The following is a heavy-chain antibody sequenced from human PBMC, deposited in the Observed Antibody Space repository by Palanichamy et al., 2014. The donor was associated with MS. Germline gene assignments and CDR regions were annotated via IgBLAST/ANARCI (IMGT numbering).Heavy chain of an antibody. CDR2: IEGDGSTT. D-gene: IGHD3-22*01. Sequence: EVRLVQSGGGSVQPGGSPRLSCAGSGFPFNNYWMHWVRQAPGKGLVWVSRIEGDGSTTTYADSVKGRFTISRDNARNTLYLQMNSLRAEDTAVYYCTRGVSYYDKTGYGHWGQGTLVTVSS. J-gene: IGHJ4*02. CDR3: TRGVSYYDKTGYGH. CDR1: GFPFNNYW. V-gene: IGHV3-74*03.